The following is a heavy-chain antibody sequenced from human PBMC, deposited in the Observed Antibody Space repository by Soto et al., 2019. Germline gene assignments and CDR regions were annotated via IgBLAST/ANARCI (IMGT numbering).Heavy chain of an antibody. Sequence: QVQLQESGPGLVKPPETLSLTCTVSGGSVSSGSYYWSWIRQPPGKGLEWIGYIFYSGITNYNPSLTSRVTISVDTSKNQFSLKLSSATATDTAVYYCARWPYYDYIWGSHGLDVWGQGTTVTVSS. J-gene: IGHJ6*02. CDR3: ARWPYYDYIWGSHGLDV. CDR1: GGSVSSGSYY. CDR2: IFYSGIT. D-gene: IGHD3-16*01. V-gene: IGHV4-61*01.